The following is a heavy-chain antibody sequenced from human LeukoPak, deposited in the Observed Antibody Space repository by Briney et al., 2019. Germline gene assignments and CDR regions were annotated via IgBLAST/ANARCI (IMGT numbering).Heavy chain of an antibody. V-gene: IGHV1-69*17. CDR3: ARGGYYDSSGYYLDY. D-gene: IGHD3-22*01. Sequence: ASVTVSCKASGGTFIIYAISWVRQAPGQGLEWMGRIIPIFGIANYAQKFQGRVTITADKSTSTAYMELSSLRSEDTAVYYCARGGYYDSSGYYLDYWGQGTLVTVSS. CDR1: GGTFIIYA. CDR2: IIPIFGIA. J-gene: IGHJ4*02.